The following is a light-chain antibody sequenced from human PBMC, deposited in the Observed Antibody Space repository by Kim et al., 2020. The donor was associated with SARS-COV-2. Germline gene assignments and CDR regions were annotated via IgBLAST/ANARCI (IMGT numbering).Light chain of an antibody. Sequence: QSALTQPASVSGSPRQSITISCTGSSSDIGGYNYVSWFQQHPGKAPKLMIYDVTKWPSGISNRFSGSKSGNTASLTISGLLAEDEADYYCSSYSSSGAWVFGGGTQLTVL. J-gene: IGLJ3*02. CDR1: SSDIGGYNY. CDR2: DVT. CDR3: SSYSSSGAWV. V-gene: IGLV2-14*03.